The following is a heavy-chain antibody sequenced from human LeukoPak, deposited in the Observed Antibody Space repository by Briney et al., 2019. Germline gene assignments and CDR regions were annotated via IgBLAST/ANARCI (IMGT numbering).Heavy chain of an antibody. J-gene: IGHJ5*02. CDR2: IIPIFGTA. D-gene: IGHD2-2*01. CDR3: ARGRIVVVPAAMSWFDP. V-gene: IGHV1-69*13. Sequence: ASVKVSCKASGGTFSSYAISWVRQAPGQGLEWMGGIIPIFGTANYAQKFQGRVTITADESTSTAYMELSSLRSEDTAVYYCARGRIVVVPAAMSWFDPWGQGTLVPVSS. CDR1: GGTFSSYA.